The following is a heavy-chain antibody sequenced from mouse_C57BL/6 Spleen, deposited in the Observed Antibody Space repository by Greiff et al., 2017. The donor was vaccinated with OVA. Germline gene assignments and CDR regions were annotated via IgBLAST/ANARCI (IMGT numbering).Heavy chain of an antibody. D-gene: IGHD2-3*01. J-gene: IGHJ2*01. Sequence: EVKLQESGAELVRPGASVKLSCTASGFNIKDDYMHWVKQRPEQGLEWIGWIDPENGDTEDASKFQGKATLTADTSSNTAYMQLSSLTSEDTAVYYCTTSYDGYYVQFDYWGQGTTLTVSS. CDR1: GFNIKDDY. V-gene: IGHV14-4*01. CDR3: TTSYDGYYVQFDY. CDR2: IDPENGDT.